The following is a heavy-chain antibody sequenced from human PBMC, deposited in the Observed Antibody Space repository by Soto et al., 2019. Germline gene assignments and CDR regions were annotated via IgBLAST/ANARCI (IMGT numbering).Heavy chain of an antibody. Sequence: ASVKVSCKASGHTFTSYGISWVRQAPGQGLEWMGWISTYNGNTGYAQKLQGRVTMTTDTSTSTAYMELRSLRSDDTAVYYCARVPVTGLGVGAFDIWGLGTMVTVSS. D-gene: IGHD3-16*01. J-gene: IGHJ3*02. CDR1: GHTFTSYG. V-gene: IGHV1-18*01. CDR2: ISTYNGNT. CDR3: ARVPVTGLGVGAFDI.